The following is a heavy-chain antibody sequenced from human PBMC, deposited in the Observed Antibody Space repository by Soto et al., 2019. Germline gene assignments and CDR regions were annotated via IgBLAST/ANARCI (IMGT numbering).Heavy chain of an antibody. Sequence: QVQLVQSGAEVKKPGASVKVSCKASGYTFTSYGISWVRQAPGQGREWIGWISAYNGNTNYEQVFQAGVPMTTNTSTSTDCMELRSLRSDDTAVYYWAGTPDSVYFGPRYNWFDPWGQGTLVTVSS. D-gene: IGHD3-3*01. CDR1: GYTFTSYG. J-gene: IGHJ5*02. V-gene: IGHV1-18*01. CDR2: ISAYNGNT. CDR3: AGTPDSVYFGPRYNWFDP.